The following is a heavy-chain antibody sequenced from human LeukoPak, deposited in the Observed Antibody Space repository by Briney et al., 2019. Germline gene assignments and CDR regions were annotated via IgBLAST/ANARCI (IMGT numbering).Heavy chain of an antibody. J-gene: IGHJ5*02. CDR1: GGSISSYY. D-gene: IGHD6-13*01. V-gene: IGHV4-59*08. Sequence: SETLSLTCTVSGGSISSYYWSWIRQPPGKGLEWFGYIYYSGSTNYNPSLKSRVTISVDTSKNQFSLKLSSVTAADAAVYYCARHRLYSSSWPLEFDPWGQRTLVTVSS. CDR3: ARHRLYSSSWPLEFDP. CDR2: IYYSGST.